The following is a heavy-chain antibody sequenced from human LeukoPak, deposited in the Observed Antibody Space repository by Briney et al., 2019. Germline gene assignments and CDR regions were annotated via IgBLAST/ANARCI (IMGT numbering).Heavy chain of an antibody. CDR1: GFTFSSYA. J-gene: IGHJ4*02. D-gene: IGHD3-16*02. Sequence: PGGSLRLSCAASGFTFSSYAMNWVRQAPGKGLEWVSVISGSGGSTYYADSVKGRFTISRDNSKTTLYLQMNSLRAEDTAVYYCAKDRYDYVWGSYRSLDYWGQGTLVTVSS. CDR2: ISGSGGST. CDR3: AKDRYDYVWGSYRSLDY. V-gene: IGHV3-23*01.